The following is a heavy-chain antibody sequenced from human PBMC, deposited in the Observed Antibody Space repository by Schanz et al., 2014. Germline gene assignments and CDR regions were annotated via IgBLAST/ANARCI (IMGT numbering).Heavy chain of an antibody. CDR1: GYTFTRYY. J-gene: IGHJ4*02. V-gene: IGHV1-46*01. Sequence: QVQLVQSGAEVKKPGASVKVSCKASGYTFTRYYIHWVRQAPGQGPEWMGIIHPSGGSTNYAQQFLGRLTMTRDTSTNTVYMNLSSLTSADTAVYYCARGFLASGGKTFDCWGQGTLVTVSS. CDR2: IHPSGGST. CDR3: ARGFLASGGKTFDC. D-gene: IGHD1-26*01.